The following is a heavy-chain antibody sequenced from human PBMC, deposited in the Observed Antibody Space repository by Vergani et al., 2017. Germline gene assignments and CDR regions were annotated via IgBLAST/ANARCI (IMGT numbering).Heavy chain of an antibody. CDR2: ISYDGSNK. CDR3: AGYDILTGYQAFDI. Sequence: QVQLVESGGGVFQPGRSLRLSCASSVFTFISSAMHWFRQAPGKGLEWVAVISYDGSNKYYADSVKGRFTISRDNSKNTLYLQMNSLSAEDTAVYYCAGYDILTGYQAFDIWGQGTMVTVSS. CDR1: VFTFISSA. J-gene: IGHJ3*02. D-gene: IGHD3-9*01. V-gene: IGHV3-30*01.